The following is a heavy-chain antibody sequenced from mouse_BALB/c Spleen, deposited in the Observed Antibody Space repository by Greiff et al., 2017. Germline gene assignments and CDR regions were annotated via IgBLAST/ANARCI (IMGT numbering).Heavy chain of an antibody. CDR1: GYSFTGYN. Sequence: EVQLQQSGPELEKPGASVKISCKASGYSFTGYNMNWVKQSNGKSLEWIGNIDPYYGGTSYNQKFKGKATLTVDKSSSTAYMQLSSLTSEDTAVYYCKAHYYGSSLYAMDYWGQGTSVTVSS. CDR3: KAHYYGSSLYAMDY. J-gene: IGHJ4*01. D-gene: IGHD1-1*01. CDR2: IDPYYGGT. V-gene: IGHV1S135*01.